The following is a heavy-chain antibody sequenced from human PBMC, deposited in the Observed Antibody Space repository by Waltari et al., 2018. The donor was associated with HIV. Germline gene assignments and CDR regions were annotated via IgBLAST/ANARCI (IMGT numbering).Heavy chain of an antibody. Sequence: QVQLQESGPGLVKPSETLSLTCTVSGGSISSYYWSWIRQPPGKGLEWIGYIYYSGSTNYNPSLKGRVTISVDTSKNQFSLKLSSVTAADTAVYYWARMGGFSYGGNYWYFDLWGRGTLVTVSS. CDR2: IYYSGST. CDR3: ARMGGFSYGGNYWYFDL. D-gene: IGHD4-17*01. V-gene: IGHV4-59*01. J-gene: IGHJ2*01. CDR1: GGSISSYY.